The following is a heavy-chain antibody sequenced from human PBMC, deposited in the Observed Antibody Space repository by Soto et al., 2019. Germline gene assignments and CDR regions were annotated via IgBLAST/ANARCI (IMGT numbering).Heavy chain of an antibody. CDR2: IYNSGST. J-gene: IGHJ5*02. V-gene: IGHV4-30-2*03. CDR3: ARHNYDILTDGSDP. CDR1: GGSISSGGYS. D-gene: IGHD3-9*01. Sequence: SETLSLTCAVSGGSISSGGYSWSWIRQPPGKGLEWIGCIYNSGSTNYNPSLKSRVTISVDTSKNQFSLKLSSVTAADTAVYYCARHNYDILTDGSDPWGQGTLVTGSS.